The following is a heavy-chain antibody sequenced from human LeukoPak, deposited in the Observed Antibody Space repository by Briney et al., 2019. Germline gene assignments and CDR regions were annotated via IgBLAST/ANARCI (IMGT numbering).Heavy chain of an antibody. CDR1: GGSISSSNW. Sequence: SETLSLTCAVSGGSISSSNWWSWVRQPPGKGLEWIGEIYHSGSANYNPSLKSRVTISVDKSKNQFSLKLSPVTAADTAVYYCARVSRDYGDYGFDYWGQGTLVTVSS. V-gene: IGHV4-4*02. J-gene: IGHJ4*02. CDR3: ARVSRDYGDYGFDY. D-gene: IGHD4-17*01. CDR2: IYHSGSA.